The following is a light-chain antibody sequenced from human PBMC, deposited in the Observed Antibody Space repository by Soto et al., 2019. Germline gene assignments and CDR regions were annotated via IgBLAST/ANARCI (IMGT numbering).Light chain of an antibody. CDR3: QTWGTGIQGV. CDR1: SGHRSYA. V-gene: IGLV4-69*01. Sequence: QPVLTQSPSASASLGSSVKLTCTLSSGHRSYAIAWHQQQPEKGPRYLMKLNSDGSHSKGDGIPDRFSGSSSGAERYLTISSRQSEDDSDYYCQTWGTGIQGVFGVGTPVTVL. J-gene: IGLJ3*02. CDR2: LNSDGSH.